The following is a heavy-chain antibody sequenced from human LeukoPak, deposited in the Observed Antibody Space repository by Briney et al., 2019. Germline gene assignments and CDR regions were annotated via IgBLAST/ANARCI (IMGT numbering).Heavy chain of an antibody. CDR3: ARDSYSSGWSPGGAFDI. J-gene: IGHJ3*02. V-gene: IGHV1-69*13. D-gene: IGHD6-19*01. CDR2: IIPIFGTA. CDR1: GGTFSSYA. Sequence: ASVKVSCKASGGTFSSYAISWVRRAPGQGLEWMGGIIPIFGTANYAQKFQGRVTITADESTSTAYMELSSLRSEDTAVYYCARDSYSSGWSPGGAFDIWGQGTMVTVSS.